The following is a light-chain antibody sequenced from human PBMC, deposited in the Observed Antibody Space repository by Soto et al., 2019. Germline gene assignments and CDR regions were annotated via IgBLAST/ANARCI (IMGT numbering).Light chain of an antibody. V-gene: IGLV2-14*01. J-gene: IGLJ3*02. CDR2: DVS. CDR1: SSDVGGYNY. CDR3: SSYTSSSTWV. Sequence: SVLPKPASVSASPGQSITISCTRTSSDVGGYNYVSWYQQHPGKAPKLMIYDVSNRPSGVSNRFSGSKSGNTASLTISGLQAEDEADYYCSSYTSSSTWVFGGGTKVTVL.